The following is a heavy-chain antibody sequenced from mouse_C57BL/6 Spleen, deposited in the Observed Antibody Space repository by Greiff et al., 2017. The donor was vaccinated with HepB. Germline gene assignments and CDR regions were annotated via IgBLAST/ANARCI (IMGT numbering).Heavy chain of an antibody. V-gene: IGHV1-15*01. CDR2: IDPETGGT. CDR1: GYTFTDYE. CDR3: TRRLTTVVWDLNYFDY. Sequence: VKLMESGAELVRPGASVTLSCKASGYTFTDYEMHWVKQTPVHGLEWIGAIDPETGGTAYNQKFKGKAILTADKSSSTAYMELRSLTSEDSAVYYCTRRLTTVVWDLNYFDYWGQGTTLTVSS. J-gene: IGHJ2*01. D-gene: IGHD1-1*01.